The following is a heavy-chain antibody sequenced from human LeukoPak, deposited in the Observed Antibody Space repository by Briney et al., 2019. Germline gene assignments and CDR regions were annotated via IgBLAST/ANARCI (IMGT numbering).Heavy chain of an antibody. D-gene: IGHD2-21*02. Sequence: ASVKVSCKASGYTFTNYAMNWVRQAPGQGLEWMGWIHPSTGNPTYAQGFTGRFVFSLDISVSTTYLQISSLKAEDTAVYYCARVKVVTQARPPYYFDYWGRGTLVTVSS. V-gene: IGHV7-4-1*02. CDR3: ARVKVVTQARPPYYFDY. J-gene: IGHJ4*02. CDR1: GYTFTNYA. CDR2: IHPSTGNP.